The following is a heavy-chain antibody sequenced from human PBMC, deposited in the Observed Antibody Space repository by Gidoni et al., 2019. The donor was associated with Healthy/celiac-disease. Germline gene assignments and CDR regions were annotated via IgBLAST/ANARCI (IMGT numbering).Heavy chain of an antibody. V-gene: IGHV4-39*02. CDR1: GGSISSSSYY. J-gene: IGHJ4*02. CDR2: IYYSGST. Sequence: QLQLQESGPGLVKPSETLSLTCTVSGGSISSSSYYWGWIRQPPGKGLEWIGSIYYSGSTYYNPSLKSRVTISVDTSMNQFSLKLSSVTAADTAVYYCAREAPQGGTYDYWGQGTLVTVSS. CDR3: AREAPQGGTYDY. D-gene: IGHD1-1*01.